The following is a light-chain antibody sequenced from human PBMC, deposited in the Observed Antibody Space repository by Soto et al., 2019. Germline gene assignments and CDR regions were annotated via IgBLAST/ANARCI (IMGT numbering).Light chain of an antibody. Sequence: EIVLTQSPGTLSLSPGERASLSCRASQSVTSSYLAWYQQKPDQAPRLLIFGAYNRAAGIPDRFSGSGSGTVVTLTRSRLEPEDFAVYYCHPYGTTFGQGTKVEI. J-gene: IGKJ1*01. V-gene: IGKV3-20*01. CDR2: GAY. CDR1: QSVTSSY. CDR3: HPYGTT.